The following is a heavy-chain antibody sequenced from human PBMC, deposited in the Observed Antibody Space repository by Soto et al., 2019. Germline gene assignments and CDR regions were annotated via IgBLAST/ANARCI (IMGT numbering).Heavy chain of an antibody. J-gene: IGHJ4*02. CDR2: IYYGGST. CDR1: GGSITSSGFY. D-gene: IGHD3-10*01. Sequence: QVQLQESGPGLVKPSQTLSLTCTVSGGSITSSGFYWSWIRQLPGKGLEWIGYIYYGGSTYYNPSLKSRVTRSVDTSKNQFSRKLTSVTAADTAVYYCTYGSGSPYYFDYWGLGTPTTVSS. CDR3: TYGSGSPYYFDY. V-gene: IGHV4-31*03.